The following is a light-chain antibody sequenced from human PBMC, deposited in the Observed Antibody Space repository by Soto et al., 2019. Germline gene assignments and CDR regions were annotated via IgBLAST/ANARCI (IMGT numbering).Light chain of an antibody. V-gene: IGKV1-8*01. CDR2: AAS. CDR1: QGISSY. CDR3: QQYYSYPVT. Sequence: AIRVTQSPSSFSASTGDRVTITCRASQGISSYLAWYQQKPGKAPKLLIYAASTLQSGVPSRFSGSGSGTDFTLTISCLQSEDFATYYCQQYYSYPVTFGGGTKVDIK. J-gene: IGKJ4*01.